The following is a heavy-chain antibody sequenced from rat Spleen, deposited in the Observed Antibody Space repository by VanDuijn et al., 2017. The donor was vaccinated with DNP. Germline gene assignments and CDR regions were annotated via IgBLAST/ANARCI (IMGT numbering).Heavy chain of an antibody. D-gene: IGHD5-1*01. CDR1: GYSITSNYK. CDR2: INNAGNT. Sequence: EVQLQESGPGLVKPSQSLSLTCSVTGYSITSNYKWSWIRKFPGNKLEWRGYINNAGNTNYNPYLKSRFSITSYTSKNQFFLKVNSIGPEDTATYYCAIQLGVFDYWGQGVMVTVSS. J-gene: IGHJ2*01. CDR3: AIQLGVFDY. V-gene: IGHV3-3*01.